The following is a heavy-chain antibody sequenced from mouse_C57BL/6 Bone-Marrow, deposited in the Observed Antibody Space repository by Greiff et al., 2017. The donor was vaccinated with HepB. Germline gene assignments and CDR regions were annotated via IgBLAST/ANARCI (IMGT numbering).Heavy chain of an antibody. CDR3: ARPYDGYSLFDY. Sequence: VKLQQSGAELVRPGASLKLSCKASGYTFTDYYINWVKQRPGQGLEWIARIYPGSGNTYYNEKFKGKATLTAEKSSSTAYMQLSSLTSEDSAVYFCARPYDGYSLFDYWGQGTTLTVSS. V-gene: IGHV1-76*01. D-gene: IGHD2-3*01. CDR2: IYPGSGNT. CDR1: GYTFTDYY. J-gene: IGHJ2*01.